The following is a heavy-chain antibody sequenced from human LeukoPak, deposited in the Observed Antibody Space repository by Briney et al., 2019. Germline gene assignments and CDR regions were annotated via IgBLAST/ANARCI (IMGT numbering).Heavy chain of an antibody. V-gene: IGHV4-31*11. CDR1: GGSFSGYY. Sequence: SETLSLTCAVYGGSFSGYYWSWIRQHPGKGLEWIGYIYYSGSTYYNPSLKSRVTISVDTSKNQFSLKLSSVTAADTAVYYCARVGRTVPAAIANFFDYWGQGTLVTVSS. CDR3: ARVGRTVPAAIANFFDY. D-gene: IGHD2-2*02. J-gene: IGHJ4*02. CDR2: IYYSGST.